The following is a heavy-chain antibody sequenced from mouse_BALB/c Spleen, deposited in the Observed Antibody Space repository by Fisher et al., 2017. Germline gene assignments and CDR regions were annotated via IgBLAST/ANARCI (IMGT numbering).Heavy chain of an antibody. V-gene: IGHV5-4*02. Sequence: RFTISRDNAKNNLYLQMSSLKSEDTAMYYCARGSYAMDYWGQGTSVTVSS. CDR3: ARGSYAMDY. J-gene: IGHJ4*01.